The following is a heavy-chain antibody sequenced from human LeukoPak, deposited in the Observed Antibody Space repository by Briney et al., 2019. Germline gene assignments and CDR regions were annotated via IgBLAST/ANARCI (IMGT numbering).Heavy chain of an antibody. CDR3: ALRGVWFDP. J-gene: IGHJ5*02. Sequence: SETLSLTCTVSGGSMSSYYWSWIRQPPGKGLEWIGEINHSGSTNYNPSLKSRVTISVDTSKNQFSLKLSSVTAADTAVYYCALRGVWFDPWGQGTLVTVSS. V-gene: IGHV4-34*01. CDR2: INHSGST. D-gene: IGHD3-16*01. CDR1: GGSMSSYY.